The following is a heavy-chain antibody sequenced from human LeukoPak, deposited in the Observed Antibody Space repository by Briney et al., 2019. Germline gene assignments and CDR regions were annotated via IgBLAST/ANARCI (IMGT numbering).Heavy chain of an antibody. J-gene: IGHJ4*02. D-gene: IGHD6-19*01. V-gene: IGHV1-2*02. Sequence: GASVKVSCKASGYTFTGYYMHWVRQAPGQGLEWMGWINPNSGGTNYAQKFQGRVTMTRDTSISTAYMELSRLRSDDTAVYYCAINPGIAVAGGDYWGQGTLVTVSS. CDR3: AINPGIAVAGGDY. CDR1: GYTFTGYY. CDR2: INPNSGGT.